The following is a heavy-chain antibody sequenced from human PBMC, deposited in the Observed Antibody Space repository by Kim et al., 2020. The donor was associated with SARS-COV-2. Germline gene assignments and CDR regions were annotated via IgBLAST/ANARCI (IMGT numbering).Heavy chain of an antibody. V-gene: IGHV3-9*01. J-gene: IGHJ6*02. Sequence: GGSLRLSCAASGFTFDDYAMHWVRQAPGKGLEWVSGISWNSGSIGYADSVKGRFTISRDNAKNSLYLQMNSLRAEDTALYYCAKDIGRKRAYGSGSYYNGGPYYYYGMDVWGQGTTVTVSS. CDR2: ISWNSGSI. CDR3: AKDIGRKRAYGSGSYYNGGPYYYYGMDV. D-gene: IGHD3-10*01. CDR1: GFTFDDYA.